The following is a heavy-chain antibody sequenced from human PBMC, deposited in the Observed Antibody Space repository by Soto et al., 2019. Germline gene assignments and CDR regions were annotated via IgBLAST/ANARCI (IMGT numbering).Heavy chain of an antibody. V-gene: IGHV3-23*01. Sequence: PGGSLRLSCAASGFTVSSNYMSWVRQAPGKGLEWVSVISGSGSSTYYADSVKGRFTISRDNPKNTLYLQMSSLRAEDTAVYYCARRSPSWAFDIWGQGTMVTVSS. CDR1: GFTVSSNY. CDR3: ARRSPSWAFDI. D-gene: IGHD2-15*01. CDR2: ISGSGSST. J-gene: IGHJ3*02.